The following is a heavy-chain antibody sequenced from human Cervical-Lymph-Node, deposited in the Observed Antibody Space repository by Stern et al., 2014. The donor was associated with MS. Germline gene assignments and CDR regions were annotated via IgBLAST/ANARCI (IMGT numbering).Heavy chain of an antibody. Sequence: QLVESGAEVKKPGASVKVSCKTSGYTFAGNYIHWVRQAPGQGLEWMGRINPNSGGTNYAQKFQGRVTMTRDTSITTASMELSRLRFDDTAIYYCARERGRAGPAMADYWGQGTLVTVSS. V-gene: IGHV1-2*06. CDR2: INPNSGGT. D-gene: IGHD5-18*01. CDR3: ARERGRAGPAMADY. J-gene: IGHJ4*02. CDR1: GYTFAGNY.